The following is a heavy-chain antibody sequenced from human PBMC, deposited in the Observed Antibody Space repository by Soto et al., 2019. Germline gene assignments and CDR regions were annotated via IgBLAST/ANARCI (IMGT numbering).Heavy chain of an antibody. CDR1: GFTFSNFA. V-gene: IGHV3-23*01. Sequence: GSLRLSCAPSGFTFSNFAMSWVRQAPGKGLEWVSAISASAGTTYYSDSVQGRFTISRDNSKNTLYVQLTSLRAEDTAIYYCAKRGAYSTAAIDSWGQGALVTVSS. CDR3: AKRGAYSTAAIDS. J-gene: IGHJ4*02. D-gene: IGHD6-13*01. CDR2: ISASAGTT.